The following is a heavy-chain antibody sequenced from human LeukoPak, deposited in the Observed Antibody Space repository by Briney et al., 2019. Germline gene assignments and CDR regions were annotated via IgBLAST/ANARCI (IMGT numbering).Heavy chain of an antibody. J-gene: IGHJ4*02. Sequence: GGSLRLSCAASGFTFNSYAMSWVRQAPGKGLEWVSGTGASGITTHYADSVKGRFTISRDNAKNSLYLQMNSLRAEDTAVYYCARIGAQSFDYWGQGTLVTVSS. D-gene: IGHD1-26*01. CDR2: TGASGITT. CDR3: ARIGAQSFDY. V-gene: IGHV3-21*01. CDR1: GFTFNSYA.